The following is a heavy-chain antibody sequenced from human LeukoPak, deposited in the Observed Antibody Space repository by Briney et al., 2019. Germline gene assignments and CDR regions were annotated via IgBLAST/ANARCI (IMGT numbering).Heavy chain of an antibody. J-gene: IGHJ4*02. D-gene: IGHD3-3*01. Sequence: GGSLRLSCAASGFTFSSYAMSWVRQAPGKGLEWVSAISGSGGSTYYADSVKGRFTISRDNSKNTLYLQMNSLRAEDTAVYYCAKGTYYDFWSGYSDWGQGTLVTVSS. V-gene: IGHV3-23*01. CDR2: ISGSGGST. CDR3: AKGTYYDFWSGYSD. CDR1: GFTFSSYA.